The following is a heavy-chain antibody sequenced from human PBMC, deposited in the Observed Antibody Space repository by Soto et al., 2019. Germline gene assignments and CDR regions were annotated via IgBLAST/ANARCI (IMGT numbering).Heavy chain of an antibody. CDR3: VGGYSGRLDY. V-gene: IGHV1-69*02. CDR2: ILPILDVA. CDR1: GGTFSTYT. J-gene: IGHJ4*02. Sequence: ASVKVSCKASGGTFSTYTIAWVRQAPGQGLEWMGLILPILDVANYAQKFQGRVTFTADKSTTTAYMELFSLRSDDTAVYYCVGGYSGRLDYWGQGTLVTVSS. D-gene: IGHD5-12*01.